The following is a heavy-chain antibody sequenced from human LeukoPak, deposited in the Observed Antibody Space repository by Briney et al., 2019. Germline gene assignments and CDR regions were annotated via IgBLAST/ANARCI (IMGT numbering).Heavy chain of an antibody. CDR3: AREPLGGYPPTGMDV. CDR1: GFTCSSYG. Sequence: GGSLRLSCAASGFTCSSYGMHLVRQATGKGLEWVAVIWYDGSNKYYADSVKGRFTISRDNSKNTLYLQMNSLRAEDTAVYYCAREPLGGYPPTGMDVWGQGTTITVSS. CDR2: IWYDGSNK. J-gene: IGHJ6*02. V-gene: IGHV3-33*01. D-gene: IGHD3-22*01.